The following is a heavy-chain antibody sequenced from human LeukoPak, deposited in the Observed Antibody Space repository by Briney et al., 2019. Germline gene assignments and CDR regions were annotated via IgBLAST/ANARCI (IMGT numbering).Heavy chain of an antibody. V-gene: IGHV1-2*02. CDR2: VNPNSGGT. CDR1: GYTFTGYY. J-gene: IGHJ4*02. CDR3: ARWDYYDTSAYSGDFDY. D-gene: IGHD3-22*01. Sequence: RASVKVSCKTSGYTFTGYYMHWVRQAPEQGLEWMGWVNPNSGGTKYAQKFQGRVTMTRDTSISTVYMELSSLRSDDTAVYYCARWDYYDTSAYSGDFDYWGQGTLVTVSS.